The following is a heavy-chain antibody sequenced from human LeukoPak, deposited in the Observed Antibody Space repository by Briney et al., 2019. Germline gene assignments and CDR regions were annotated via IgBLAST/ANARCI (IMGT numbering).Heavy chain of an antibody. CDR2: IGGSGSIT. J-gene: IGHJ4*02. CDR3: AKDSAKKYDDY. Sequence: GSLRLSCAASGFTFSTYGMSWVRQAPGKGLEWVSAIGGSGSITYYADSVKGRFTISRDNSKNMLYLQMNSLRAEDTAVYYCAKDSAKKYDDYWGQGTLVTVSS. CDR1: GFTFSTYG. V-gene: IGHV3-23*01. D-gene: IGHD2/OR15-2a*01.